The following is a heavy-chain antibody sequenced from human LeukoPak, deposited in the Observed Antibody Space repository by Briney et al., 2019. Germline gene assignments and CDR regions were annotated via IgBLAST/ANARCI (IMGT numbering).Heavy chain of an antibody. CDR2: ISGSGGST. CDR1: GFTFSSYA. Sequence: GGSLRLSCAASGFTFSSYAMSWVRQAPGKGLEWVSAISGSGGSTYYADSVKGRFTISRDNSKNTLYLQMNSLRAEDTAVYYCAKVHPPAQGDYDILTGYYLWYFDYWGQGTLVTVSS. J-gene: IGHJ4*02. CDR3: AKVHPPAQGDYDILTGYYLWYFDY. V-gene: IGHV3-23*01. D-gene: IGHD3-9*01.